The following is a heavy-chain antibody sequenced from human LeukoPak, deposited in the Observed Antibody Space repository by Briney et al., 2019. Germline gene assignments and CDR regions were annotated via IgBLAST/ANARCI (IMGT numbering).Heavy chain of an antibody. CDR3: ARDPDLNLGYYFDY. J-gene: IGHJ4*02. CDR2: ISSSSSTI. D-gene: IGHD3-16*01. V-gene: IGHV3-48*01. Sequence: GGSLRLSCAASGFTFSSYSMNWVRQAPGKGLEWVSYISSSSSTIYYADSVKGRFTISRDNAKNSLYLQMNSLRAEDTAVYYCARDPDLNLGYYFDYWGQGTLVTVSS. CDR1: GFTFSSYS.